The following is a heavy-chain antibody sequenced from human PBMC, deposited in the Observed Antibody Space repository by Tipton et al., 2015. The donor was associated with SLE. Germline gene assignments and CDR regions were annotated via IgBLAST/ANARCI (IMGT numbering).Heavy chain of an antibody. J-gene: IGHJ6*03. CDR3: ATSGAAIGYYYMAF. Sequence: QLVQSGPEVKKPGTTVKISCKISGNTFTDYYIHWVRQAPGKGLEWMGLIDREDGEAVYAEKFQGRVTITPDTSTVTASLELRSLRSEDTAVYYCATSGAAIGYYYMAFWGTGTTVTVSS. CDR2: IDREDGEA. CDR1: GNTFTDYY. D-gene: IGHD3-10*01. V-gene: IGHV1-69-2*01.